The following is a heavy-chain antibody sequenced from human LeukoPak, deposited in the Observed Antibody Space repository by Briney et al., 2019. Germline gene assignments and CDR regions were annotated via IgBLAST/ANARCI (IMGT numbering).Heavy chain of an antibody. J-gene: IGHJ4*02. CDR2: TRFDGSIK. V-gene: IGHV3-30*02. CDR3: AKDSIQGDTALDY. Sequence: GGSLRLSCAASGFTFRNYGMHWVRQAPGKGLEWVAFTRFDGSIKYYADSVKGRFTISRDNSKNTLYLQMSSLRAEDTAVFYCAKDSIQGDTALDYWGQGTPVTVSS. D-gene: IGHD5-18*01. CDR1: GFTFRNYG.